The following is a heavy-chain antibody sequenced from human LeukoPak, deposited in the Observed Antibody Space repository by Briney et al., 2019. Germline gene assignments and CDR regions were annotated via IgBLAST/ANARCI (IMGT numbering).Heavy chain of an antibody. CDR1: GGTFNSYA. V-gene: IGHV1-69*04. D-gene: IGHD4-17*01. Sequence: SVKVSCKASGGTFNSYAISWVRQAPGQGLEWMGRIIPILGIANYAQKFQGRVTITADKSTSTAYMELSSLRSEDTAVYYCALTTVTTAAFDIWGQGTMVTVSS. CDR3: ALTTVTTAAFDI. J-gene: IGHJ3*02. CDR2: IIPILGIA.